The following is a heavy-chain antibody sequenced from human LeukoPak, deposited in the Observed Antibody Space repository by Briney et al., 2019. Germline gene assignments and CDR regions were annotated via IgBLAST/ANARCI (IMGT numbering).Heavy chain of an antibody. Sequence: PGGSLRLSCAASGFTFRSYGIHWVRQAPGKGLEWVAFIRFDGSNEYYADSVKGRFTISRDNSKNTLFVQMNSLRAEDTAVYYCSKDRVTATGNLRSMDVWGKGT. D-gene: IGHD6-13*01. CDR3: SKDRVTATGNLRSMDV. V-gene: IGHV3-30*02. CDR1: GFTFRSYG. J-gene: IGHJ6*03. CDR2: IRFDGSNE.